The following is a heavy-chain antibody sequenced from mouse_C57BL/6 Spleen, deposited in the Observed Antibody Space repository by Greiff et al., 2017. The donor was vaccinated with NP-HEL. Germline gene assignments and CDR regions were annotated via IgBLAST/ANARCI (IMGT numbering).Heavy chain of an antibody. Sequence: VQLQQSGAELVRPGASVKLSCTASGFNIKDDYMHWVKQRPEQGLEWIGWIDPENGDTEYAAKFQGKATITADTSSNTAYLQLSSLTSEDTAVYYCTTGVCMVTNAMDYWGQGTSVTVSS. D-gene: IGHD2-2*01. J-gene: IGHJ4*01. CDR2: IDPENGDT. CDR1: GFNIKDDY. V-gene: IGHV14-4*01. CDR3: TTGVCMVTNAMDY.